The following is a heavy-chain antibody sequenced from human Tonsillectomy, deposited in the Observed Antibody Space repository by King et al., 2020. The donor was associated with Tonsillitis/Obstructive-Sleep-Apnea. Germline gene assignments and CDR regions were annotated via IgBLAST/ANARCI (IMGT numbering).Heavy chain of an antibody. J-gene: IGHJ3*02. CDR3: AKDRYYYDSSAYSYPNDAFDI. V-gene: IGHV3-23*04. Sequence: VQLVESGGGLVQPGGSLRLSCAASRFTFSSYAMSWVRQAPGKGLEWVSAISGSGGSTYYADSVKGRFTISRDNSKNTLYLQMNSLRAEDTDVYYCAKDRYYYDSSAYSYPNDAFDIWGQGKMVTVSS. CDR1: RFTFSSYA. D-gene: IGHD3-22*01. CDR2: ISGSGGST.